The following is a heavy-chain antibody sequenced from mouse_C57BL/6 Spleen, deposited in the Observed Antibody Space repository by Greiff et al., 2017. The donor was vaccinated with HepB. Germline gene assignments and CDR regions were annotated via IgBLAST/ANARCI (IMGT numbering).Heavy chain of an antibody. CDR1: GFSLTSYG. CDR2: IWRGGST. J-gene: IGHJ4*01. V-gene: IGHV2-5*01. D-gene: IGHD2-5*01. Sequence: QVQLKQSGPGLVQPSQSLSITCTVSGFSLTSYGVHWVRQSPGKGLEWLGVIWRGGSTDYNAAFMSRLSITKDNSKSQVFFKMNSLQADDTALYYCAKNRDYSNLYYYAMDYWGQGTSVTVSS. CDR3: AKNRDYSNLYYYAMDY.